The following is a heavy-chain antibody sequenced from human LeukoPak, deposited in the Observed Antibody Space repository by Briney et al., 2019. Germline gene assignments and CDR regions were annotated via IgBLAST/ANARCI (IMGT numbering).Heavy chain of an antibody. V-gene: IGHV1-8*01. Sequence: ASVKVSCKASGYTFTSYDINWVRQATGQGLEWMGWMNPNSGNTGYAQKFQGRVTMTRNTSISTAYMELSSLRSEDTAVYYCARDLVKAADIYYYYYYGMDVWGQGTTVTVSS. CDR2: MNPNSGNT. D-gene: IGHD6-13*01. J-gene: IGHJ6*02. CDR1: GYTFTSYD. CDR3: ARDLVKAADIYYYYYYGMDV.